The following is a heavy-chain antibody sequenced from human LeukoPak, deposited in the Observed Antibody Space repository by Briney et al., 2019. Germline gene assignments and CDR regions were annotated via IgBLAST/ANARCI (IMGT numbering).Heavy chain of an antibody. CDR1: GGSFSGYY. Sequence: SETLSLTCAVYGGSFSGYYWGWVRQPPGKGLEWIGTISYSGNTDYNPSLRSRVTISVDTSNNQFSLRLGSVTAADTAVYHCARHCCSGPAKRVFDIWGQGTMVTVSS. D-gene: IGHD2-15*01. J-gene: IGHJ3*02. CDR3: ARHCCSGPAKRVFDI. CDR2: ISYSGNT. V-gene: IGHV4-34*01.